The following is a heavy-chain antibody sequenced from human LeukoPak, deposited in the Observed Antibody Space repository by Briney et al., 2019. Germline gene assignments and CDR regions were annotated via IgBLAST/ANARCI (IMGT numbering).Heavy chain of an antibody. Sequence: GGSLRLSGSASGFTFNSYPVHWVRPAAGKGLEYVSCISRYEGSTYYADSVKGRFTISRDNAKNTLYLQVNSLRAEDRAIHCGVKKSGSIGARGGVYEIWGQGTMVTVSS. CDR1: GFTFNSYP. CDR2: ISRYEGST. J-gene: IGHJ3*02. D-gene: IGHD5-12*01. CDR3: VKKSGSIGARGGVYEI. V-gene: IGHV3-64D*06.